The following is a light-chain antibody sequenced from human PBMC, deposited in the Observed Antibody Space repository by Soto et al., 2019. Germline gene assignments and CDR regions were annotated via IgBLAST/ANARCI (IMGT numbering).Light chain of an antibody. CDR1: QSISSW. J-gene: IGKJ5*01. CDR3: QQYNSYPIT. Sequence: DIQMTQSPSTLSASVGDRVTITCRASQSISSWLAWYQQKPGKAPKLLIYDASNLESGVPSRFSGSGSGTDFTLTISSLQPEDFATYYCQQYNSYPITFGQGTRLEIK. CDR2: DAS. V-gene: IGKV1-5*01.